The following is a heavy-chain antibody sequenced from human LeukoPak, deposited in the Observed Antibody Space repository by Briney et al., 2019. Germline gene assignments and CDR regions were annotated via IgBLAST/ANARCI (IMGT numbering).Heavy chain of an antibody. Sequence: GASVKVSCKASGGTFSSYAISWVRQAPGQELEWMGGIIPIFGTANYAQKFQGRVTITADKSTSTAYMELSSLRSEDTAVYYCASPLAVGYCSGGSCYGNWGQGTLVTVSS. CDR1: GGTFSSYA. V-gene: IGHV1-69*06. D-gene: IGHD2-15*01. CDR2: IIPIFGTA. J-gene: IGHJ4*02. CDR3: ASPLAVGYCSGGSCYGN.